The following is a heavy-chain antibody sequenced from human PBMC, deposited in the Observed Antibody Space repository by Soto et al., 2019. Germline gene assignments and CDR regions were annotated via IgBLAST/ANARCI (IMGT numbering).Heavy chain of an antibody. CDR1: GYTFTSYG. CDR2: ISAYNGNT. CDR3: ARVQSGYDFAY. Sequence: QVQLVQSGAEVKKPGASVKVSCKASGYTFTSYGINWVRQAPGQGLEWMGWISAYNGNTHYAQKPQGRVTMTTDTPTSTAYMELRSLRSDDTAGYYCARVQSGYDFAYWGQGTLVTVSS. J-gene: IGHJ4*02. D-gene: IGHD5-12*01. V-gene: IGHV1-18*01.